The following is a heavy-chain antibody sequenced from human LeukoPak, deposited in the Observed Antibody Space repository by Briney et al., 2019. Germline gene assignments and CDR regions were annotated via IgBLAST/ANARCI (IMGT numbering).Heavy chain of an antibody. V-gene: IGHV3-11*04. CDR1: GFTFSDYY. D-gene: IGHD2-2*01. J-gene: IGHJ6*03. Sequence: AGGSLRLSCAASGFTFSDYYMSWIRQAPGKGLEWVSYISSSGSTIYYADSVKGRFTISRDNAKNSLYLQMNSLRAEDTAVYYCATQTLGYCSSTSCPLNMDVWGKGTTVTVSS. CDR2: ISSSGSTI. CDR3: ATQTLGYCSSTSCPLNMDV.